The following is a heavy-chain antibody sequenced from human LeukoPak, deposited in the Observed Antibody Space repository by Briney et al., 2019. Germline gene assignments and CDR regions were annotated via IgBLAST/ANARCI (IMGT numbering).Heavy chain of an antibody. J-gene: IGHJ4*02. D-gene: IGHD3-9*01. CDR3: ARGGYDILTGPSPFDY. CDR2: IYYSGST. CDR1: GGSISRYY. V-gene: IGHV4-59*01. Sequence: SETLSLTCTVSGGSISRYYWSWIRQPPGKGLEWIGYIYYSGSTNYNPSLNSRVTISVDTSKNQFSLNLSSVTAADTAVYYCARGGYDILTGPSPFDYWGQGTLVTVSS.